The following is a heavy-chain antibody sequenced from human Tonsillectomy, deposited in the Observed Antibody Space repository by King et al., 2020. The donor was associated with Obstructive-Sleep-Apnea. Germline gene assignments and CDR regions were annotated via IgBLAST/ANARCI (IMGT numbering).Heavy chain of an antibody. V-gene: IGHV4-38-2*02. CDR3: ARELAVADTLDY. J-gene: IGHJ4*02. CDR2: IYHSGST. Sequence: QLQESGPGLVKPSETLSLTCTVSGYSISSGYYWGWIRQPPGKGLEWIGSIYHSGSTYYNPPLKSRVTISVDTSKNQFSLKLSSVTAADTAVYYCARELAVADTLDYWGQGTLVTVSS. D-gene: IGHD6-19*01. CDR1: GYSISSGYY.